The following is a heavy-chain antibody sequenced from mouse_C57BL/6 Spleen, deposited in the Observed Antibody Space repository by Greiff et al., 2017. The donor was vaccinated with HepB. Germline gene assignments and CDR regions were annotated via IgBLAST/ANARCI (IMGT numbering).Heavy chain of an antibody. CDR3: TRKGNLCFAY. CDR2: IDPETGGT. J-gene: IGHJ3*01. Sequence: QVHVKQSGAELVRPGASVTLSCKASGYTFTDYEMHWVKQTPVHGLEWIGAIDPETGGTAYNQKFKGKAILTADKSSSTAYMELRSLTSEDSAVYYCTRKGNLCFAYWGQGTLVTVSA. CDR1: GYTFTDYE. V-gene: IGHV1-15*01. D-gene: IGHD2-1*01.